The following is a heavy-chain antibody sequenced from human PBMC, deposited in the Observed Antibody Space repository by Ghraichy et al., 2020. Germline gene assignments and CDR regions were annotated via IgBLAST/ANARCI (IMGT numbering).Heavy chain of an antibody. CDR2: IWYDGSNK. CDR1: GFTFSSYG. V-gene: IGHV3-33*01. J-gene: IGHJ6*03. Sequence: LSLTCAASGFTFSSYGMHWVRQAPGKGLEWVAVIWYDGSNKYYADSVKGRFTISRDNSKNTLYLQMNSLRAEDTAVYYCARDPKPTTAKYYYYMDVWGKGTTVTVSS. D-gene: IGHD5-18*01. CDR3: ARDPKPTTAKYYYYMDV.